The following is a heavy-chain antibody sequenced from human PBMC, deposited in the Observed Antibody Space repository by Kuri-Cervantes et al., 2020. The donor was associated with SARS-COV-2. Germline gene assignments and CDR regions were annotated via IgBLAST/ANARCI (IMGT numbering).Heavy chain of an antibody. CDR1: GFSLITSPLS. V-gene: IGHV2-5*02. J-gene: IGHJ4*01. Sequence: SGPTLVKPTQTLTLTCTFSGFSLITSPLSMGWIRQPPGKALEWLALIYWVDDDKRYSPSLKSRLTITKDTSKSQVVLTMTNMDAADTATYYCVHRRTGAEKWGQGILVTVSS. D-gene: IGHD1-26*01. CDR2: IYWVDDDK. CDR3: VHRRTGAEK.